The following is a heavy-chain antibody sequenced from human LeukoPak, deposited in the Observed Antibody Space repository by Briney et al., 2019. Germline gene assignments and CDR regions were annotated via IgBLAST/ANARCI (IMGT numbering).Heavy chain of an antibody. Sequence: ASVKASCKASGYTFTSYAMNWVRQAPGQGLEWMGWINTNTGNPTYAQGFTGRFVFSLDTSVSTAYLQISSLKAEDTAVYYCASTSGSTIYDYYYGMDVWGQGTTVTVSS. CDR3: ASTSGSTIYDYYYGMDV. D-gene: IGHD1-26*01. CDR2: INTNTGNP. V-gene: IGHV7-4-1*02. CDR1: GYTFTSYA. J-gene: IGHJ6*02.